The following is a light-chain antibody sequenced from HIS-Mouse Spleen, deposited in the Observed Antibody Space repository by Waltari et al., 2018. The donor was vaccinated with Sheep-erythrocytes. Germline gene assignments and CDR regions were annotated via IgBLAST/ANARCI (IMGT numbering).Light chain of an antibody. V-gene: IGLV2-11*01. CDR2: DVS. J-gene: IGLJ1*01. CDR1: SSDVGGYNY. CDR3: CSYAGSYNHV. Sequence: QSALTQPRSVSGSPGQSVTISCTGTSSDVGGYNYVSWYQQHPGKAPKLMISDVSKRRSGVPDRFSGSKSGNTASLPLSGLQAEDEADYYCCSYAGSYNHVFATGTKVTVL.